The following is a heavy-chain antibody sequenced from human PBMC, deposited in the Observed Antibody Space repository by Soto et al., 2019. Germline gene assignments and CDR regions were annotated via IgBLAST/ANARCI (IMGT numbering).Heavy chain of an antibody. V-gene: IGHV3-33*01. CDR1: GFTFSSYG. D-gene: IGHD1-1*01. J-gene: IGHJ4*02. CDR3: ASSGMTDFDD. Sequence: GGSLRLSCAASGFTFSSYGMHWVRQAPGKGLEWVAVIWYDGSNKYYAASVKGRFTISRDNSKNTLYLQMNSLRAEDTAVYYCASSGMTDFDDWGQGTLVTVSS. CDR2: IWYDGSNK.